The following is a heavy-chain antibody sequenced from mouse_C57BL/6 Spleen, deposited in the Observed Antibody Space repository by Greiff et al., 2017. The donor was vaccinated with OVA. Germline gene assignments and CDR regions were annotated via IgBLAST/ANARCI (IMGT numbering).Heavy chain of an antibody. CDR1: GYTFTSYW. Sequence: VQLQQPGAELVMPGASVKLSCKASGYTFTSYWMHWVKQRPGQGLEWIGEIDPSDSYTNYNQKFKGKSTLTVDKSSSTAYMQRSSLTSEDSAVYYCARGRWDGYWGQGTTLTVSS. J-gene: IGHJ2*01. V-gene: IGHV1-69*01. D-gene: IGHD4-1*01. CDR2: IDPSDSYT. CDR3: ARGRWDGY.